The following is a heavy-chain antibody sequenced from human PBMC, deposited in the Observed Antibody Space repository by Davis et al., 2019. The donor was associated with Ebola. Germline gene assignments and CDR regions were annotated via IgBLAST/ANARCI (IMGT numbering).Heavy chain of an antibody. CDR2: ISAYNGNT. Sequence: ASVKVSCKASGYTFTSYGISWVRQAPGQGLEWMGWISAYNGNTNYAQKFQGRVTITADKSTSTAYMELSSLRSEDTAVYYCASGGITMVQGEPRYGMDVWGQGTTVTVSS. D-gene: IGHD3-10*01. CDR3: ASGGITMVQGEPRYGMDV. V-gene: IGHV1-18*01. J-gene: IGHJ6*02. CDR1: GYTFTSYG.